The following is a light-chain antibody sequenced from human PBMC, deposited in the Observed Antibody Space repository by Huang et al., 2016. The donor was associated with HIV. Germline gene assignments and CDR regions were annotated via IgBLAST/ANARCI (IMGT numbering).Light chain of an antibody. V-gene: IGKV3D-15*01. CDR2: GAS. CDR1: QGVSNN. J-gene: IGKJ1*01. CDR3: QHYNKWPPWT. Sequence: EIVMTQSPATLSVSPGERATLSCRASQGVSNNIAWYQQKPGQTPRLLIHGASTRATGIAAKFSGRGSGTDFTLPITSLQPEDSAVYYCQHYNKWPPWTFGPGTQVEI.